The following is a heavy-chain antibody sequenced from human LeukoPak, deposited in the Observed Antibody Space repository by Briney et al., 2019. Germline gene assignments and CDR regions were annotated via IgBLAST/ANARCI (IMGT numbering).Heavy chain of an antibody. D-gene: IGHD5-12*01. CDR2: ISSSSSYI. CDR3: ARDTYSGYDLVEFGY. J-gene: IGHJ4*02. CDR1: GFTFSSYS. V-gene: IGHV3-21*01. Sequence: GGSLRLSCAASGFTFSSYSMNWVRQAPGKGLEWVSSISSSSSYIYYADSVKGRFTISRDNAKNSLYLQMNSLGAEDTAVYYCARDTYSGYDLVEFGYWGQGTLVTVSS.